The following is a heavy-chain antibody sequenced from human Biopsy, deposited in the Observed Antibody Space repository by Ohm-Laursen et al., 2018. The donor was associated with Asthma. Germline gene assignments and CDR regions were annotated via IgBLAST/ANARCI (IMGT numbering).Heavy chain of an antibody. CDR1: GDTFNSAG. D-gene: IGHD3-10*01. Sequence: SAKASRTTSGDTFNSAGITWVRQAPGQGLEWMGWISVYNGNTKVAQKLQDRVTMITDTSTSTAYMELRSLRSDDTAVYFCAREVDYSHYYGMDVWGQGTTVTVS. V-gene: IGHV1-18*01. J-gene: IGHJ6*02. CDR3: AREVDYSHYYGMDV. CDR2: ISVYNGNT.